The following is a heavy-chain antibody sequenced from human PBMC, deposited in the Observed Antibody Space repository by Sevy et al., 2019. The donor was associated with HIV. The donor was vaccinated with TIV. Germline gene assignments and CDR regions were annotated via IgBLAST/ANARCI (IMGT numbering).Heavy chain of an antibody. Sequence: GGSLRLSCAASGFTFSSYSMNWVRQAPGKGLEWVSSISSSSSYIYYADSVKGRFTISRDNAKNSLYLKMNSLRAEDTAVYYCARDCGGDCYPDYWGQGTLVTVSS. V-gene: IGHV3-21*01. CDR3: ARDCGGDCYPDY. CDR1: GFTFSSYS. D-gene: IGHD2-21*02. CDR2: ISSSSSYI. J-gene: IGHJ4*02.